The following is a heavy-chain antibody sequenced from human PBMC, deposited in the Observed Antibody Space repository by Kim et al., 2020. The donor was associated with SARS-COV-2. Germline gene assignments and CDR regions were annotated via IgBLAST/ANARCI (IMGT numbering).Heavy chain of an antibody. D-gene: IGHD3-22*01. J-gene: IGHJ5*02. CDR2: ISAYNGNT. V-gene: IGHV1-18*04. CDR1: GYTFTSYG. CDR3: ARDPHYYDNNWFDP. Sequence: ASVKVSCKASGYTFTSYGISWVRQAPGQGLEWMGWISAYNGNTNYAQKLQGRVTMTTDTSTSTAYMELRSLRSDDTAVYYCARDPHYYDNNWFDPWGQGTLVTVSS.